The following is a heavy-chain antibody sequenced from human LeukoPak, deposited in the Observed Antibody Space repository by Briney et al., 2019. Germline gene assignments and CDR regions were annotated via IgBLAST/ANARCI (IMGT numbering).Heavy chain of an antibody. CDR2: ISSSSSYI. CDR3: AREWGYSNPWH. D-gene: IGHD5-12*01. CDR1: GFTFSSYS. J-gene: IGHJ4*02. V-gene: IGHV3-21*01. Sequence: GGSLRLSCAASGFTFSSYSMNWVRRAPGKGLEWVSSISSSSSYIYYADSVKGRFTISRDNAKNSLYLQMNSLRAEDTAVYYCAREWGYSNPWHWGQGTLVTVSS.